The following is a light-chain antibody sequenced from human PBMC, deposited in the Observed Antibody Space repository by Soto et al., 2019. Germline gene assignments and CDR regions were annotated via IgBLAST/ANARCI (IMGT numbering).Light chain of an antibody. J-gene: IGLJ2*01. CDR3: CSYAGSYTC. V-gene: IGLV2-11*01. Sequence: QSALTQPRSVSGSPGQSVTISCTGTSSDVGGYNYVSWYQQHPGKAPKLMIYDVSKRPSGVPDRFSGSKSGNTASLTISGLQAEDEADYYCCSYAGSYTCFGGGTKLTVL. CDR1: SSDVGGYNY. CDR2: DVS.